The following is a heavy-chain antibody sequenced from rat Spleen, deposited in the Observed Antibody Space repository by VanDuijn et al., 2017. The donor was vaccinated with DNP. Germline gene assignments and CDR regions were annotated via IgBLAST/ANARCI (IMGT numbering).Heavy chain of an antibody. D-gene: IGHD1-7*01. Sequence: VQLKESGPGLVKPSQSLSLTCSVTDYSITNNYWGWIRKFPGNKMEWIGHINYSGRNSYNPSLKSRISITRNTSKNHFFLHLNSVTTEDTATYYCARWTRYFDYWGQGVMVTVSS. CDR1: DYSITNNY. V-gene: IGHV3-1*01. J-gene: IGHJ2*01. CDR3: ARWTRYFDY. CDR2: INYSGRN.